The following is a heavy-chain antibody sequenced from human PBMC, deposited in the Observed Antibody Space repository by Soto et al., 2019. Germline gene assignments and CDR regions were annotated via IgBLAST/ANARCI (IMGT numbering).Heavy chain of an antibody. D-gene: IGHD5-12*01. Sequence: EVQMLESGGGLVQPGGSLRLSCAASEFTFGSYAMGWVRQAPRKGLEWVSSISASGGSTYYADSVKGRFAISRDNSKNTLYLQMNSLRAEDTAVYFCAKIAAIWGQGTLVTVSS. J-gene: IGHJ4*02. CDR3: AKIAAI. V-gene: IGHV3-23*01. CDR2: ISASGGST. CDR1: EFTFGSYA.